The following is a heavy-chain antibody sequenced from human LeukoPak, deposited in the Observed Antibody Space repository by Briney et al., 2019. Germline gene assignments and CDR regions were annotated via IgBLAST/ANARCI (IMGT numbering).Heavy chain of an antibody. CDR3: ARDVRNSNYGFDY. V-gene: IGHV4-4*02. D-gene: IGHD4-11*01. J-gene: IGHJ4*02. CDR2: IYYNGGT. CDR1: GASISTNNW. Sequence: PSETLSLTCAVSGASISTNNWWHWVRQSPGKGLEWIAEIYYNGGTNYNPSLKSRVTISVDTSKNQFSLNVNSVTAADTAMYYCARDVRNSNYGFDYWGQGTLVTVSS.